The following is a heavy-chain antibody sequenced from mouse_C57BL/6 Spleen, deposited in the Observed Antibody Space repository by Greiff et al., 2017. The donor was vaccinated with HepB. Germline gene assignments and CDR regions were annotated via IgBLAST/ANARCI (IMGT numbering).Heavy chain of an antibody. CDR2: IYPGSGNT. D-gene: IGHD1-1*01. J-gene: IGHJ4*01. Sequence: QVHVKQSGAELVRPGASVKLSCKASGYTFTDYYINWVKQRPGQGLEWIARIYPGSGNTYYNEKFKGKATLTAEKSSSTAYMQLSSLTSEDSAVYFCARRDYYGSHYAMDYWGQGTSVTVSS. V-gene: IGHV1-76*01. CDR3: ARRDYYGSHYAMDY. CDR1: GYTFTDYY.